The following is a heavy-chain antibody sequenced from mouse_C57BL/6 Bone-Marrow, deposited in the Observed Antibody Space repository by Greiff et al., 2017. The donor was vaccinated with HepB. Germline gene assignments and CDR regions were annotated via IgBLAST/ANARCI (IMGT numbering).Heavy chain of an antibody. CDR3: AREGDYYGSSPDY. CDR2: INPSTGGT. D-gene: IGHD1-1*01. V-gene: IGHV1-42*01. CDR1: GYSFTGYY. J-gene: IGHJ2*01. Sequence: LQQSGPELVKPGASVKISCKASGYSFTGYYMNWVKQSPEKSLEWIGEINPSTGGTTYNQKFKAKATLTVDKSSSTAYMQLKSLTSEDSAVYYCAREGDYYGSSPDYWGQGTTLTVSS.